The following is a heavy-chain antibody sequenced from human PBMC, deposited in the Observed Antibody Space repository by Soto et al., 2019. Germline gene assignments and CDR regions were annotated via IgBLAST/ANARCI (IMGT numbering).Heavy chain of an antibody. D-gene: IGHD3-3*01. J-gene: IGHJ6*02. V-gene: IGHV4-31*03. CDR1: GGSISSGGYY. CDR2: IYYSGST. CDR3: ARDGPTAYDLWSGYFDDILTGAYGMDV. Sequence: SETLSLTCTVSGGSISSGGYYWSWIRQHPGKGLEWIGYIYYSGSTYYNPSLKSRVTISVDTSKNQFSLKLSSVTAADTAVYYCARDGPTAYDLWSGYFDDILTGAYGMDVWGQGTTVTVSS.